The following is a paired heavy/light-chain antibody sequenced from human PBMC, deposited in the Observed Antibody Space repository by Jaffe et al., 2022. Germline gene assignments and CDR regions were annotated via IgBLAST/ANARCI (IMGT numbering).Light chain of an antibody. Sequence: DIQMTQSPSSLSASVGDRVTITCRASQGISNYLAWFQQKPGKAPKSLIYAASSLQSGVPSKFSGSGSGTDFTLTISSLQPEDFATYYCQQYNSYPPTFGPGTKVDIK. CDR2: AAS. V-gene: IGKV1-16*02. CDR3: QQYNSYPPT. J-gene: IGKJ3*01. CDR1: QGISNY.
Heavy chain of an antibody. CDR1: GFTFGDYA. Sequence: EVQLVESGGGLVQPGRSLRLSCTASGFTFGDYAMSWVRQAPGKGLEWVGFIRSKAYGGTTEYAASVKGRFTISRDDSKSIAYLQMNSLKTEDTAVYYCTSSTRRTGYRSELDYWGQGTLVTVSS. D-gene: IGHD2-2*01. V-gene: IGHV3-49*04. CDR3: TSSTRRTGYRSELDY. J-gene: IGHJ4*02. CDR2: IRSKAYGGTT.